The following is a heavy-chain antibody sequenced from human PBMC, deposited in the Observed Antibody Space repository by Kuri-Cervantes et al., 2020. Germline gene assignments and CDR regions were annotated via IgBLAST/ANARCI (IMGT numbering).Heavy chain of an antibody. Sequence: GGSLRLSCAASGFTVSSNYMSWVRQAPGKGLEWVSVIYSGGSTYYADSVKGRFTISRDNSKNTLYLQMGSLRAEDMAVYYCARGISTYYYDSSGYSTTYYFDYWGQGTLVTVSS. CDR1: GFTVSSNY. CDR2: IYSGGST. V-gene: IGHV3-66*01. CDR3: ARGISTYYYDSSGYSTTYYFDY. D-gene: IGHD3-22*01. J-gene: IGHJ4*02.